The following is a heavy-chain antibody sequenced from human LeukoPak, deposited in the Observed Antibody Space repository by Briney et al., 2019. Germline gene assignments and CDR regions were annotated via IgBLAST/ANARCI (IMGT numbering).Heavy chain of an antibody. CDR2: IYYSGST. CDR1: GGSISSSSYY. J-gene: IGHJ3*02. Sequence: SETLSLTCTVSGGSISSSSYYWGWIRQPPGKELEWIGSIYYSGSTYYNPSLKSRVTISVDTSKNQFSLKLSSVTAADTAVYYCARRDYEYLDAFDIWGQGTMVTVSS. D-gene: IGHD4-17*01. CDR3: ARRDYEYLDAFDI. V-gene: IGHV4-39*01.